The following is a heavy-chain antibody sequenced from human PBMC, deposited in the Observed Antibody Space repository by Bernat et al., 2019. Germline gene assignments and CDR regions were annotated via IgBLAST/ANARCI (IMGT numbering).Heavy chain of an antibody. D-gene: IGHD2/OR15-2a*01. CDR1: GFTFSSYA. CDR2: ISYDGSNK. CDR3: ARGGGISRAGFDY. J-gene: IGHJ4*02. V-gene: IGHV3-30-3*01. Sequence: QVQLVESGGGVVQPGRSLRLSCAASGFTFSSYAMHWVRQAPGKGLEWVAVISYDGSNKYYADSVKGRFTISRDNSKNSLYLQMNNLRAEDTAVYYCARGGGISRAGFDYWGQGTLVTVSS.